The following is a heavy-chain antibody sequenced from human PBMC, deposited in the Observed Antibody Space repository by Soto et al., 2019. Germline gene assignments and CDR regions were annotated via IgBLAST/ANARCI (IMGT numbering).Heavy chain of an antibody. Sequence: SGPKLVNHTEALTLTCNVSGFSLSTGRMGVSWIRQPPGKALEWLAHIFSDNERSYSTSMQGRLTISKDPSGSQVVLSMTNLDPVDTGTYYCVRMNADSYQFYYAMDGWCQWTTVTV. CDR2: IFSDNER. CDR3: VRMNADSYQFYYAMDG. CDR1: GFSLSTGRMG. V-gene: IGHV2-26*01. J-gene: IGHJ6*02. D-gene: IGHD4-17*01.